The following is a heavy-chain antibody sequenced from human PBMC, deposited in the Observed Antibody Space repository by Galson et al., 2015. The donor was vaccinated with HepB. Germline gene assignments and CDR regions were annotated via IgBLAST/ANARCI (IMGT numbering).Heavy chain of an antibody. CDR3: ARSFWSGYYSPPDAFDI. CDR2: IYPGDSDT. J-gene: IGHJ3*02. V-gene: IGHV5-51*03. CDR1: GYSFTSYW. D-gene: IGHD3-3*01. Sequence: SGAEVKKPGESLKISCKGSGYSFTSYWIGWVRQMPGKGLEWMGIIYPGDSDTRYSPSFQGQVTISADKSISTAYLQWSSLKASDTAMYYCARSFWSGYYSPPDAFDIWGQGTMVTVSS.